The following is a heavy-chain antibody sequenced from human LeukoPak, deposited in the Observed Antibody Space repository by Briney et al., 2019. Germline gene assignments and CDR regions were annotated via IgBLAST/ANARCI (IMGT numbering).Heavy chain of an antibody. D-gene: IGHD2-2*01. CDR1: GYSISRGYY. V-gene: IGHV4-38-2*01. CDR3: ARGHCATTSCYSSY. J-gene: IGHJ4*02. CDR2: IYHTGST. Sequence: KTSETLSLTCAVSGYSISRGYYWGWIRPPPGEGLEWSWSIYHTGSTYYNPPLKRRVTISLDTSKNQFYLKLSSVTATDTAVYYCARGHCATTSCYSSYWGQGPLVPVSS.